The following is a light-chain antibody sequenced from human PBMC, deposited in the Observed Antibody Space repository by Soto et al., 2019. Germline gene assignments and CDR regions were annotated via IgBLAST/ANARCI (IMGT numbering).Light chain of an antibody. V-gene: IGLV2-14*01. CDR3: NSYTTSSPV. CDR2: EVN. CDR1: SSDIGNHNY. J-gene: IGLJ2*01. Sequence: QSALTQPASVSGSPGQSITISCPGTSSDIGNHNYVSWYQQYPGKAPKLIIYEVNNRPSGVSSRFSGSKSGNTASLTISGLQTEDEGDYYCNSYTTSSPVFGGGTKVTVL.